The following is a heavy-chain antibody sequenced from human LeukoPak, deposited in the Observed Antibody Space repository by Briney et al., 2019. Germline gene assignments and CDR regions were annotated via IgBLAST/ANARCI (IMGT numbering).Heavy chain of an antibody. CDR3: AKDRAAGKGYFDY. V-gene: IGHV3-30*18. CDR2: ISYDGSNK. D-gene: IGHD6-13*01. J-gene: IGHJ4*02. Sequence: GGSLRLSCAASGFTFSSYGMHWVRQAPGKGLEWVAVISYDGSNKYYADSVKGRFTISRDNSKNTLYLQMNSLRAEDTAVYYCAKDRAAGKGYFDYWGQGTLVTVSS. CDR1: GFTFSSYG.